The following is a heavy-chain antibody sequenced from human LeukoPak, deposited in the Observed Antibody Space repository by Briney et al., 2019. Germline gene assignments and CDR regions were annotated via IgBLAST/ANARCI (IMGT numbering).Heavy chain of an antibody. CDR3: ARAPIAVTGTWYFDL. D-gene: IGHD6-19*01. CDR2: FDPEDGET. V-gene: IGHV1-24*01. Sequence: ASVKVPCKVSGYTLTELSMHWVRQAPGKGLEWMGGFDPEDGETIYAQKFQGRVTMTRDTSTSTVYMELSSLRSEDTAVYYCARAPIAVTGTWYFDLWGRGTLVTVSS. J-gene: IGHJ2*01. CDR1: GYTLTELS.